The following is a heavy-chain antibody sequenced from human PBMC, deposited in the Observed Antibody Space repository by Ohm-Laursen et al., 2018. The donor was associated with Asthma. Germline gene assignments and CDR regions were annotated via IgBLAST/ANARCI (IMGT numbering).Heavy chain of an antibody. V-gene: IGHV4-39*01. Sequence: SETLSLTCTVSGGSISSSSYYWGWIRQPPGKGLEWIGSIYYSGSTYYNPSLKSRVTISVDTSKNQFSLKLSSVTAADTAVYYCARLRDFMYFDYWGQGTLVTVSS. J-gene: IGHJ4*02. CDR2: IYYSGST. CDR3: ARLRDFMYFDY. CDR1: GGSISSSSYY. D-gene: IGHD5-24*01.